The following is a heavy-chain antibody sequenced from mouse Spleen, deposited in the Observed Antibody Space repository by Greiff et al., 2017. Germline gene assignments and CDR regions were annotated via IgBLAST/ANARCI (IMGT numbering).Heavy chain of an antibody. CDR1: GYTFTSYW. V-gene: IGHV1-69*01. J-gene: IGHJ4*01. D-gene: IGHD4-1*01. CDR3: ARGTGMGAMDY. CDR2: IDPSDSYT. Sequence: QVQLQQSGAELVMPGASVKLSCKASGYTFTSYWMHWVKQRPGQGLEWIGEIDPSDSYTNYNQKFKGKATLTVDKSSSTAYMQLSSLTSEDSAVYYCARGTGMGAMDYWGQGTSVTVSS.